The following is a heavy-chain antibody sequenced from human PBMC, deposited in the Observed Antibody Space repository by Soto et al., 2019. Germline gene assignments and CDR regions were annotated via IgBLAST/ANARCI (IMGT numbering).Heavy chain of an antibody. V-gene: IGHV3-53*01. CDR1: GFVVDRTY. CDR3: ARGGVQDAFDI. Sequence: HPGGSLRLSCAASGFVVDRTYMTWVRQAPGKGLEWVSVIYSGGGTYYADSVEGRFTISRDTSKNTLHLQINDLRAEDTAFYYCARGGVQDAFDIWGQGTMVTVSS. CDR2: IYSGGGT. J-gene: IGHJ3*02. D-gene: IGHD1-26*01.